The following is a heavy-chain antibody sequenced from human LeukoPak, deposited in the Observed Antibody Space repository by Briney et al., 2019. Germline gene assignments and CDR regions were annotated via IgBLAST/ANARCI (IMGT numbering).Heavy chain of an antibody. J-gene: IGHJ4*02. Sequence: PAGGSLRLSCAASGFTFSTYAMSWVRQAPGKGLEWVSALSPSGGITYYEDSVKGRFTISRDNSKNTLYLQMNSLRAEDTAVYYCAKGVNYFVLEYWGQGTLVTISS. V-gene: IGHV3-23*01. CDR2: LSPSGGIT. CDR1: GFTFSTYA. D-gene: IGHD3-10*02. CDR3: AKGVNYFVLEY.